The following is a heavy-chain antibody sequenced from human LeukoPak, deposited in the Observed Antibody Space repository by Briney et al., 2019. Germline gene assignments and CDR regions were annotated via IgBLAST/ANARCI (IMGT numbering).Heavy chain of an antibody. Sequence: GGSLRLSCAASGFTFSSYSMNWVRQAPGKGLEWVSYISSSSSTIYYADSVKGRFTISRDNAKNSLYLQMNSLRAEDTAVYYCASIVPAAMAYYYYMDVWGKGTTVTVSS. J-gene: IGHJ6*03. CDR2: ISSSSSTI. V-gene: IGHV3-48*01. D-gene: IGHD2-2*01. CDR3: ASIVPAAMAYYYYMDV. CDR1: GFTFSSYS.